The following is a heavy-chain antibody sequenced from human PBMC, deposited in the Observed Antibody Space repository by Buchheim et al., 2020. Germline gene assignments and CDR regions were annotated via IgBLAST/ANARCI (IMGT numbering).Heavy chain of an antibody. D-gene: IGHD6-13*01. J-gene: IGHJ4*02. V-gene: IGHV3-23*01. Sequence: EVQLLESGGTLIQPGGSLRLSCAASGFTFTDFAMSWVRQTPEKGLEWVSTITNRDETTYYADSVKGRFTISRDNSRNPLYLQMNSLRAEDTAVYYCARGQQLVQDWGQGTL. CDR2: ITNRDETT. CDR3: ARGQQLVQD. CDR1: GFTFTDFA.